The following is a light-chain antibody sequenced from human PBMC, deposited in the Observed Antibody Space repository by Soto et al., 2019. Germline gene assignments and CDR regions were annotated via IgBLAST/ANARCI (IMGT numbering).Light chain of an antibody. CDR1: HSLVKW. CDR3: QQYYDFRT. J-gene: IGKJ1*01. Sequence: DLQMTQSPATLSASVGDRVTITCRASHSLVKWLAWYQQKPGQAPKLLIYEASTLQTGVPSRFSASGSVRDFTLTISSLQPEDSATYYCQQYYDFRTFGQGTKVDIK. CDR2: EAS. V-gene: IGKV1-5*03.